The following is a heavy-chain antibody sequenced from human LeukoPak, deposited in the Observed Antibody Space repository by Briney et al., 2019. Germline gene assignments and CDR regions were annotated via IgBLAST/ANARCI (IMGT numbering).Heavy chain of an antibody. Sequence: SVKVSCKASGGTFSNYAINWVRQAPGQGLEWMGGIIPIFGTANYAQKFQGRVTITADKSTSTAYMELSRLRSNDTAVYYCAREGHCSGGSCYFHFDYWGQGTLVTVSS. CDR1: GGTFSNYA. CDR3: AREGHCSGGSCYFHFDY. CDR2: IIPIFGTA. V-gene: IGHV1-69*06. D-gene: IGHD2-15*01. J-gene: IGHJ4*02.